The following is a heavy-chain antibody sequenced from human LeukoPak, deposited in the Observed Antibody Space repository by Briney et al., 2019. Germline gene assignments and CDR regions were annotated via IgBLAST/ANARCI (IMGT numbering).Heavy chain of an antibody. CDR2: IYYSGSN. V-gene: IGHV4-59*08. J-gene: IGHJ4*02. CDR3: ARHSARYGLEPDFDY. CDR1: GRSISSYY. Sequence: PSETLSLTCTVSGRSISSYYWSWIRQPPGKGLEWIGYIYYSGSNNYNPSLKSRVTISVDTSKNQLPLRLSSVTAADTAVYYCARHSARYGLEPDFDYWGQGTLVTVSS. D-gene: IGHD1-26*01.